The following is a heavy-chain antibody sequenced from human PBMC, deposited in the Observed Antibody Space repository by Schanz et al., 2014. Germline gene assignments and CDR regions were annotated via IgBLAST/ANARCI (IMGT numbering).Heavy chain of an antibody. CDR2: IYSGGST. CDR3: VRDTDYHFDY. CDR1: GFTVSINY. J-gene: IGHJ4*02. Sequence: EVQLVESGGGLVQPGGSLRLSCAASGFTVSINYMSWVRQAPGKGLESVSVIYSGGSTYYADSVKGRFTISRDNSKNTLYLQMNSLRAEDTAVYYCVRDTDYHFDYWGQGTLVTVSS. D-gene: IGHD4-17*01. V-gene: IGHV3-66*01.